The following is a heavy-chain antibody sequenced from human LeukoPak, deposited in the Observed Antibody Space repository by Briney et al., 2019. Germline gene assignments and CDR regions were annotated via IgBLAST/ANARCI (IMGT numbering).Heavy chain of an antibody. J-gene: IGHJ5*02. Sequence: GGSLRLSCAAAGFTFSSYAMTWVRRAPGKGLEWVSSITRIGSNIQYAASVKGRFTIFRDNSKNTLYLQMNSLRAEDTAVYYCAKGRRYNILTGYYVSEVDPWGQGILVTVSS. CDR3: AKGRRYNILTGYYVSEVDP. V-gene: IGHV3-23*01. D-gene: IGHD3-9*01. CDR1: GFTFSSYA. CDR2: ITRIGSNI.